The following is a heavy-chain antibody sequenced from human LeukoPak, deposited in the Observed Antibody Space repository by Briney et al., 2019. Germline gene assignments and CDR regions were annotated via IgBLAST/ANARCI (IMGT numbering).Heavy chain of an antibody. Sequence: ASVKVSCKASGGTFSSYAISWVRQAPGQGLEWMGGIIPIFGTANYAQKFQGRVTITADESTSTAYMELSSLRSEDTAVYYCARVVRYCSSTSCYEWGYYFDYWGQGTLVTVSS. CDR2: IIPIFGTA. CDR3: ARVVRYCSSTSCYEWGYYFDY. CDR1: GGTFSSYA. V-gene: IGHV1-69*13. J-gene: IGHJ4*02. D-gene: IGHD2-2*01.